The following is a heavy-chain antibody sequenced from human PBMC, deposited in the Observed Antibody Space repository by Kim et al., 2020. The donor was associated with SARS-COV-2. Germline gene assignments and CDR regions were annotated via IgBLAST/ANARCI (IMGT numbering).Heavy chain of an antibody. CDR2: IKEDGSVK. CDR3: LRDYGGS. V-gene: IGHV3-7*01. J-gene: IGHJ5*02. D-gene: IGHD3-10*01. Sequence: GGSLRLSCAASGLTFSSYWMSWVRQAPGKGLEWVANIKEDGSVKQYVDSVKGRFTISRDNAINSLYLQMNSLRVEDTALYYCLRDYGGSWGQGTLVTVSS. CDR1: GLTFSSYW.